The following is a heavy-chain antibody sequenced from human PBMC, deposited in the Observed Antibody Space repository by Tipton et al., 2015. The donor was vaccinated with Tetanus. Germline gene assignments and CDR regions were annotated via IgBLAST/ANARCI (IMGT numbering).Heavy chain of an antibody. CDR1: GFTFTRYA. J-gene: IGHJ5*02. D-gene: IGHD1-26*01. Sequence: SLRLSCAASGFTFTRYAMHWVRQAPGKGLEWVAVITFDGGTKYYADSVKGRFTLSRDNSQNTLYLQMNSLKVEDTAVYYCARVSDGGYSPWGQGTLVTVSS. V-gene: IGHV3-30-3*01. CDR2: ITFDGGTK. CDR3: ARVSDGGYSP.